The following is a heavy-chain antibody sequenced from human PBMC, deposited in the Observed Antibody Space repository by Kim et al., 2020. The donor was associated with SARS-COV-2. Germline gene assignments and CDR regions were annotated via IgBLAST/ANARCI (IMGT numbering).Heavy chain of an antibody. V-gene: IGHV3-7*03. Sequence: DSVKGRLTISRHNAKNSLYLQMNSLRAEDTAIYYCARGYFDNILTGYFDYWGQGTLVTVSS. D-gene: IGHD3-9*01. J-gene: IGHJ4*02. CDR3: ARGYFDNILTGYFDY.